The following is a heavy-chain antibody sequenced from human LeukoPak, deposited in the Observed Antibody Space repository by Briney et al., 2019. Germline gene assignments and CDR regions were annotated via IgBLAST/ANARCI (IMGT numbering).Heavy chain of an antibody. Sequence: PSETLSLTCAVYGGSFSGYYWSWIRQPPGKGLEWIGEINHSGSTNYNPSLKSRVTISVDTSKNQFSLKLSSVTAADTAVYYCARGHRGAATPRSYYYYGMDVWGQGTTVTVSS. CDR3: ARGHRGAATPRSYYYYGMDV. D-gene: IGHD2-2*01. J-gene: IGHJ6*02. CDR1: GGSFSGYY. CDR2: INHSGST. V-gene: IGHV4-34*01.